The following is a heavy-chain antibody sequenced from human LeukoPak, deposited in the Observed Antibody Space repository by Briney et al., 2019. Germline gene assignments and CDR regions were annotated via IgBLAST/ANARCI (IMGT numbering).Heavy chain of an antibody. CDR2: IKQDGSEK. J-gene: IGHJ4*02. CDR1: GFTFSSYW. D-gene: IGHD3-22*01. CDR3: AKIISDYFYEGIDY. Sequence: PGGSLRLSCAASGFTFSSYWMSWVRQAPGKGLEWVANIKQDGSEKYYVDSVKGRFTISRDNAKNSLYLQMNSLRAEDTAVYYCAKIISDYFYEGIDYWGQGTLVTVSS. V-gene: IGHV3-7*01.